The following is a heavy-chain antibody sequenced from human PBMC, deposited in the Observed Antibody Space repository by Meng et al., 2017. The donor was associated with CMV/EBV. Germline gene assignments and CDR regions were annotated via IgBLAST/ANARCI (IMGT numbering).Heavy chain of an antibody. CDR1: GFTFSSYW. J-gene: IGHJ6*02. CDR3: AREDCSSTSCYTGYYGMDV. D-gene: IGHD2-2*02. Sequence: GESLKISCAASGFTFSSYWMSWVRQAPGKGLEWVANIKQDGSEKYYVDSVKGRFTISRDNAKNLLYLQMNSLRAEDTAVYYCAREDCSSTSCYTGYYGMDVWGQGTTVTVSS. V-gene: IGHV3-7*01. CDR2: IKQDGSEK.